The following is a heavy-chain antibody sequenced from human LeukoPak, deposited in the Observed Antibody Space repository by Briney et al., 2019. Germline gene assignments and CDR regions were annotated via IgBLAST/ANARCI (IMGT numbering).Heavy chain of an antibody. V-gene: IGHV1-69*05. CDR1: GGTFSSYA. CDR2: IIPIFGTA. CDR3: ARERSAYSSGWYSAFDI. Sequence: VASVKVSCKASGGTFSSYAISWVRQAPGQGLEWMGGIIPIFGTANYAQKFQGRVTITTDVSTSTAYMELSSLRSEDTAVYYCARERSAYSSGWYSAFDIWGQGTMVTVSS. J-gene: IGHJ3*02. D-gene: IGHD6-19*01.